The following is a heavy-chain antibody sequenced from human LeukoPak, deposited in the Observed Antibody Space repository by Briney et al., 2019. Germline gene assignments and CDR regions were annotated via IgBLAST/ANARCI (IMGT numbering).Heavy chain of an antibody. V-gene: IGHV3-64*01. Sequence: GGSLRLSCAASGFTFSSYAIHWVRRAPGKGLEYVSGISYDGTGTYYAHSVKGRFTISRDNSRNTLYLQMGSLRAGDMAVYYCARVGASGWFAYWGQGTLVTVSS. CDR3: ARVGASGWFAY. CDR1: GFTFSSYA. J-gene: IGHJ5*01. D-gene: IGHD6-19*01. CDR2: ISYDGTGT.